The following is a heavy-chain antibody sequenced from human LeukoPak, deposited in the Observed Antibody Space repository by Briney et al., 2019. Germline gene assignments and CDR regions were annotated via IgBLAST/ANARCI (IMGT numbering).Heavy chain of an antibody. Sequence: ASVKVSCKASGGTFSSYAISWVRQAPGQGLEWMGGIIPIFGTANYAQKFQGRVTITADKSTSTAYMELSSLRSEDTAVYYCARVAGSGSYYSDYRGQGTLVTVSS. J-gene: IGHJ4*02. D-gene: IGHD3-10*01. CDR2: IIPIFGTA. CDR3: ARVAGSGSYYSDY. V-gene: IGHV1-69*06. CDR1: GGTFSSYA.